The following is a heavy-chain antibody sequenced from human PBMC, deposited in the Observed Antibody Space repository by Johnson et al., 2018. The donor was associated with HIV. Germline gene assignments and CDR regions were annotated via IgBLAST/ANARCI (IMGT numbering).Heavy chain of an antibody. V-gene: IGHV3-66*02. Sequence: MPLVESRGAVFQPESSLRLSCAASGFRLISNYMTWVRQAPGKGLEWVSVIYSGGTTWYADSVKGRFTISRDNSRDTVHLQMNSLRSEDTAVYYCASRGREIVAAGILGAFDIWGQGTMVTVSS. CDR1: GFRLISNY. CDR3: ASRGREIVAAGILGAFDI. D-gene: IGHD6-13*01. J-gene: IGHJ3*02. CDR2: IYSGGTT.